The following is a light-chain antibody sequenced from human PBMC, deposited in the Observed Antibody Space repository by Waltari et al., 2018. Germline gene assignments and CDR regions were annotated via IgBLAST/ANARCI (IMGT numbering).Light chain of an antibody. J-gene: IGLJ2*01. CDR2: EIN. CDR1: SSDVGSYNL. Sequence: QSALTQPASVSGSPGQSITISCPDTSSDVGSYNLFSWYQEHPGKYPKLMIYEINKRPSGVSNRFSGSKSGNTASLTISGLQAEDEADYYCCAYAGSSTVIFGGGTKLTVL. V-gene: IGLV2-23*02. CDR3: CAYAGSSTVI.